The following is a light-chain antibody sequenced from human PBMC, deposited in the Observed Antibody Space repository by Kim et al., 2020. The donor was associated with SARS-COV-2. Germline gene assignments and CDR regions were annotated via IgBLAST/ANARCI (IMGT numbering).Light chain of an antibody. Sequence: DIQMTQSPSSLSASVGDRVTITCRASQDIRSHLAWYQQKPGKVPKLLIYAAFTLQSGVPSRFSGSGSGTDFTLTISSLQPEDVATYYCQKHNTAPWTFGQGTKVDIK. CDR2: AAF. CDR3: QKHNTAPWT. J-gene: IGKJ1*01. CDR1: QDIRSH. V-gene: IGKV1-27*01.